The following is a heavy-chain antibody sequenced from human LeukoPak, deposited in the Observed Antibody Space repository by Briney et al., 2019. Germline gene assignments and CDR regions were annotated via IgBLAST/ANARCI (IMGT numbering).Heavy chain of an antibody. J-gene: IGHJ4*02. Sequence: PGGSLRLSCSVSGFTVSSKYMSLVRPAPGKGLEWVSVIYSDGNTYYADSVRGRFTISRDNSKNTLYLQMNSLRAEDTAVYYCARDGYKDWGQGTLVTVSS. CDR3: ARDGYKD. CDR1: GFTVSSKY. V-gene: IGHV3-66*01. CDR2: IYSDGNT. D-gene: IGHD1-1*01.